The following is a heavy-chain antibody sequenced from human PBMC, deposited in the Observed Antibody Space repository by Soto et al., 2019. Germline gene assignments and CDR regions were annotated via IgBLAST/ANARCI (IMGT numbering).Heavy chain of an antibody. CDR3: ARRYGWAFDI. CDR2: IYYSGST. V-gene: IGHV4-39*07. D-gene: IGHD3-16*01. J-gene: IGHJ3*02. CDR1: GGSISSSSYY. Sequence: SETLSLTCTVSGGSISSSSYYWGWIRQPPGKGLEWIGSIYYSGSTYYNPSLKSRVTISVDTSKNQFSLKLSSVTAADTAVYYCARRYGWAFDIWGQGTMVTVSS.